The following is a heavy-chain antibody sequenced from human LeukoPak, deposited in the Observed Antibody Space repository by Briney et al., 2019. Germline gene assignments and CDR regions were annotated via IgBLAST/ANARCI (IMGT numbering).Heavy chain of an antibody. CDR3: VRGASGGHYVIDY. CDR1: GFTYGNYL. D-gene: IGHD1-26*01. J-gene: IGHJ4*02. V-gene: IGHV3-74*01. Sequence: PGGSLRLSCAASGFTYGNYLMHWVRQAPGKGLVWVSRTSPDGRSTNYADFVKGRFTVSRDNAMNTVYLQMNSLRTEDTAVYYCVRGASGGHYVIDYWGQGTLVTVSS. CDR2: TSPDGRST.